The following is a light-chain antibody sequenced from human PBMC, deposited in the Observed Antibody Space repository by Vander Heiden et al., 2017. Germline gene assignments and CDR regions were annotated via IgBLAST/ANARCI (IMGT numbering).Light chain of an antibody. CDR2: AAS. J-gene: IGKJ1*01. CDR3: QQYGSSPWT. V-gene: IGKV3-20*01. Sequence: ELVLTQSPGTLPLSPGERATLSCRASQSVSSSYLAWYQQKPGQAPRLLICAASSRATGIPDRFSGSGSGTDFTLTISRLEPEDFAVYYCQQYGSSPWTFGQGTKVEIK. CDR1: QSVSSSY.